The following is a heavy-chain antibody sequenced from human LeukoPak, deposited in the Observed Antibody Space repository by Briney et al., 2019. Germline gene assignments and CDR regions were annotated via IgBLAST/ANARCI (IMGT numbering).Heavy chain of an antibody. CDR1: GGSISSSSYY. J-gene: IGHJ6*03. V-gene: IGHV4-39*07. Sequence: SETLSLTCTVSGGSISSSSYYWGWIRQPPGKGLEWIGSIYHSGSTYYNPSLKSRVTISVDTSKNQFSLKLSSVTAADTAVYYCAAVLRYFDWFPGGYMDAWGKGTTVTVSS. D-gene: IGHD3-9*01. CDR3: AAVLRYFDWFPGGYMDA. CDR2: IYHSGST.